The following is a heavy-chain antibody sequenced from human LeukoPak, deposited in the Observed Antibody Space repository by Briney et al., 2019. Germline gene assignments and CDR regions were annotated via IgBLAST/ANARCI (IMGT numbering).Heavy chain of an antibody. Sequence: SQTLSLTCTASGGSISSGGYYWSWIRQHPGKGLEWIGYIYYSGSTYYNPSLKSRVTISVDTSKNQFSLKLSSVTAADTAVYYCARADCSGGSCPFDYWGQGTLVTVSS. J-gene: IGHJ4*02. CDR3: ARADCSGGSCPFDY. CDR1: GGSISSGGYY. D-gene: IGHD2-15*01. V-gene: IGHV4-31*03. CDR2: IYYSGST.